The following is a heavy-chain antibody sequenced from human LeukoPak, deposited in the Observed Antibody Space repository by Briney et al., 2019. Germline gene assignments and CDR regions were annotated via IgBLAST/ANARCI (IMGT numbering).Heavy chain of an antibody. Sequence: SETLSLTCTVSGGSISSYYWSWIRQPAGKGLEWIGRIYTSGSTNYNPSLKSRVTISVDKSKNQFSLKLSSVTAADTAVYYCARDLDGPILGGWFDPRGQGTLVTVSS. V-gene: IGHV4-4*07. CDR1: GGSISSYY. J-gene: IGHJ5*02. CDR3: ARDLDGPILGGWFDP. D-gene: IGHD3/OR15-3a*01. CDR2: IYTSGST.